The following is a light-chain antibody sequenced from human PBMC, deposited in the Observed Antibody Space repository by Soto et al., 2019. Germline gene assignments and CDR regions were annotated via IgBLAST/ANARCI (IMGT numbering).Light chain of an antibody. J-gene: IGKJ1*01. Sequence: DIQMTQAPSTLSASIGDRVIITCRASQSISHWLAWYQQKPGKAPKLLISDASILESGVPSRFSGSTSGTEFTLTISSLQPEDFATYYCQQYNTYRTFGQGTKVEIK. CDR2: DAS. V-gene: IGKV1-5*01. CDR3: QQYNTYRT. CDR1: QSISHW.